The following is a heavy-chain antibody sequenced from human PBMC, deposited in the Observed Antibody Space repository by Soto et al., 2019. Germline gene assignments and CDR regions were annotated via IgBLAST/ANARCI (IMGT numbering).Heavy chain of an antibody. Sequence: GGSLRLSCAASGFTFSKTWMNWVRQAPGKGPEWVGRIKSIPDGGTADYAAPLKGRFTISRDDSRDTLFLQMNSLRAEDTAVYYCARDPLPNAYCISTFCYRLPWFAPWGQGALVTVSS. D-gene: IGHD2-2*01. CDR2: IKSIPDGGTA. V-gene: IGHV3-15*07. CDR1: GFTFSKTW. J-gene: IGHJ5*02. CDR3: ARDPLPNAYCISTFCYRLPWFAP.